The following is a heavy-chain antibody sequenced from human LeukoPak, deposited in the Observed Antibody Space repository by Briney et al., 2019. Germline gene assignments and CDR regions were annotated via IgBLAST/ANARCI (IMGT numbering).Heavy chain of an antibody. V-gene: IGHV4-39*01. CDR3: ARQEYYYGSGSYHPPYYFDY. Sequence: SEALSLTCTVSGGSIITSSYYWGWIRQPPGKGLEWIGSIYYSGSTYYNPSLESRVTISVDTSKNQFSLKLSSVTAADTAVYYCARQEYYYGSGSYHPPYYFDYWGQGTLVTVSS. D-gene: IGHD3-10*01. CDR1: GGSIITSSYY. CDR2: IYYSGST. J-gene: IGHJ4*02.